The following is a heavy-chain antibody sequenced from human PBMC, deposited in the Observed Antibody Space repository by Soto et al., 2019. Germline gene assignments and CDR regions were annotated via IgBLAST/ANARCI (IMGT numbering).Heavy chain of an antibody. CDR2: IIPIFGTA. Sequence: QVQLVQSGAEVKKPGSSVKVSCKASGGTFSSYVISWVRQAPGQGLEWMGGIIPIFGTANYAQKFQGRVTITADKSTSTDYMELSSLRSEDTAVYYCARREAFDGGNSLSYYYGMDVWGQGTTVTVSS. D-gene: IGHD2-21*02. J-gene: IGHJ6*02. CDR3: ARREAFDGGNSLSYYYGMDV. V-gene: IGHV1-69*06. CDR1: GGTFSSYV.